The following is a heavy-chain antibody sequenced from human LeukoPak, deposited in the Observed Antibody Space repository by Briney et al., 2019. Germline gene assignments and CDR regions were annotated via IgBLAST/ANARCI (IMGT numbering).Heavy chain of an antibody. CDR1: GFAFSSYW. J-gene: IGHJ4*02. V-gene: IGHV3-7*01. CDR2: LKHDGIEK. D-gene: IGHD2-21*02. Sequence: GGSLRLSCAASGFAFSSYWMDWVRQAPGKGPEWVANLKHDGIEKYLVDSVKGRFAISRDNAKNSLYLQMNSLRAEDTAVYYCARDGFSSAINSWGQGTLVTVSS. CDR3: ARDGFSSAINS.